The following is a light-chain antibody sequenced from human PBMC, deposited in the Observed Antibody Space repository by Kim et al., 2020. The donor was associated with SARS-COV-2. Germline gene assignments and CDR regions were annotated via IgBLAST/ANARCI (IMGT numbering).Light chain of an antibody. Sequence: VSPGERATLPCRASQSVSSYLAWYQQKPGQAPRLLIYDASNRATGIPARFSGSGSGTDFTLTISSLEPEDFAVYYCQQRSNWSFTFGPGTKVDIK. CDR2: DAS. V-gene: IGKV3-11*01. J-gene: IGKJ3*01. CDR3: QQRSNWSFT. CDR1: QSVSSY.